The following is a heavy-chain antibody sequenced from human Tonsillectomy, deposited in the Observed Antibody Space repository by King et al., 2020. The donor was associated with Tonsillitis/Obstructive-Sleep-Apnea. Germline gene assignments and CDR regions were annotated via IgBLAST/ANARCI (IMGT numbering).Heavy chain of an antibody. J-gene: IGHJ3*02. CDR2: ISSSSSTI. CDR1: GFTFSSYS. CDR3: ARDGIVVVPAAGGAFDI. D-gene: IGHD2-2*01. Sequence: VQLVESGGGLVQPGGSLRLSCAASGFTFSSYSMNWVRQAPGKGLEWVSYISSSSSTIYYADSVKGRFTISRDNAKNSLYLQMNSLRDEDKAVYYCARDGIVVVPAAGGAFDIWGQGTMVTVSS. V-gene: IGHV3-48*02.